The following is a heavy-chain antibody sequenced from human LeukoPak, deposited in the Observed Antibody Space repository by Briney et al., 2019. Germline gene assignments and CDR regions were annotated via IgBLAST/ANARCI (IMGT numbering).Heavy chain of an antibody. Sequence: PGGSLRLSCAASGFTFSTYSMNWVRQAPGKGLEWVSSISSSSNYIDYADSVKGRFTISRDNAKNSLYLQMNSLRAEDTAVYYCARTEVRNYPFDYWGQGTLVTVSS. D-gene: IGHD1-7*01. CDR2: ISSSSNYI. J-gene: IGHJ4*02. CDR3: ARTEVRNYPFDY. V-gene: IGHV3-21*01. CDR1: GFTFSTYS.